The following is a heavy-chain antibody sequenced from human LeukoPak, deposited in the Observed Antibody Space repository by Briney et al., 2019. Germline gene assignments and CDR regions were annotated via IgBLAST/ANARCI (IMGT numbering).Heavy chain of an antibody. J-gene: IGHJ6*02. CDR2: INPNSGGT. V-gene: IGHV1-2*02. Sequence: ASVKVSCKASGYTFTGYYMHWVRQAPGQGLEWMGWINPNSGGTNYAQKFQGRVTMTRDTSISTAYMELSRLRSDDTAVYYCAPGYCSGGSCPSRDYYYGMDVWGQGTTVTVSS. CDR1: GYTFTGYY. D-gene: IGHD2-15*01. CDR3: APGYCSGGSCPSRDYYYGMDV.